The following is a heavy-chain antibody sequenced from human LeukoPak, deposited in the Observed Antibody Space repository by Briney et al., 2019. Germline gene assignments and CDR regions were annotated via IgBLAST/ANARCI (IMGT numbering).Heavy chain of an antibody. D-gene: IGHD1-26*01. J-gene: IGHJ4*02. CDR2: IWNDGSDK. Sequence: GGSLRLSCAASGFTFSSYGMHWARQAPGKGLEWVAVIWNDGSDKYYADSVKGRFTISRDNSKNALYLQMNSLRAEDTAVYYCAKPTRGSGSFLIDFWGQGTLVTVSS. V-gene: IGHV3-33*06. CDR3: AKPTRGSGSFLIDF. CDR1: GFTFSSYG.